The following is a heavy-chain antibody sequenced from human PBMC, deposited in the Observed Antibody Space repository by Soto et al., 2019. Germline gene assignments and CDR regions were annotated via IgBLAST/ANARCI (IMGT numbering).Heavy chain of an antibody. Sequence: PGGSLRLSCAASGFTFSSYGMHWVRQAPGKGLEWVAVISYDGSNKYYADSVKGRFTISRDNSKNTLYLQMNSLRAEDTAVYYCARDRGDTYYYYGMDVWGQGTTVTVSS. CDR1: GFTFSSYG. CDR2: ISYDGSNK. V-gene: IGHV3-30*03. CDR3: ARDRGDTYYYYGMDV. J-gene: IGHJ6*02. D-gene: IGHD3-10*01.